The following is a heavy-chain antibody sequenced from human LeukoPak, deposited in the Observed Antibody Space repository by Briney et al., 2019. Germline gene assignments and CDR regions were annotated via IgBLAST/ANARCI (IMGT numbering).Heavy chain of an antibody. J-gene: IGHJ4*02. CDR1: GFTLITYW. V-gene: IGHV3-7*03. CDR2: IKQDGSEK. CDR3: ARLQPLVIPAAKLGFDY. D-gene: IGHD2-2*01. Sequence: PGGSLRLSCAASGFTLITYWMSWVRQAPGKGLEWVANIKQDGSEKYYVDSVKGRFTISRDNAKNSLYLQMNSLRTDDTAVYYCARLQPLVIPAAKLGFDYWGQGTLVTVSS.